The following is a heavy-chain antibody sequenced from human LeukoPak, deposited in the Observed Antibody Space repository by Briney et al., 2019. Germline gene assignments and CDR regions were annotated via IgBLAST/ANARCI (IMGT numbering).Heavy chain of an antibody. CDR1: GFTFSSYS. CDR2: ISSSSSYI. Sequence: GGSLRLSCAASGFTFSSYSMNWVRQAPGKGLEWVSSISSSSSYIYYADSVKGRFTISRDNAKNSLYLQMNSLRAEDTAVYYCARCYCLGSSFSRHYYYYGMDVWGKGTTVTVSS. CDR3: ARCYCLGSSFSRHYYYYGMDV. J-gene: IGHJ6*04. D-gene: IGHD2-15*01. V-gene: IGHV3-21*01.